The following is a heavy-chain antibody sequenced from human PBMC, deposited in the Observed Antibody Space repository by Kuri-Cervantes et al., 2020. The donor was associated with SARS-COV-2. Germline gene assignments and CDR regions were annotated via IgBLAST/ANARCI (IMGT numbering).Heavy chain of an antibody. V-gene: IGHV3-7*05. CDR3: AKGTSQSPTVQGPYHSGLDV. Sequence: GGSLRLSCAASGFTFSTSRVSWVRQAPGKGLEWVASINEDGNEKYYVDSVKGRLTISRDNAKNSLFLQMNSLTVADTAMYYCAKGTSQSPTVQGPYHSGLDVWGLGTTVTVSS. J-gene: IGHJ6*02. CDR1: GFTFSTSR. CDR2: INEDGNEK. D-gene: IGHD2-2*01.